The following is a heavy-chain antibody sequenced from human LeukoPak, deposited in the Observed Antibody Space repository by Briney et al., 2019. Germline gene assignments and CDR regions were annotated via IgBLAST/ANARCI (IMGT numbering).Heavy chain of an antibody. D-gene: IGHD3-10*01. J-gene: IGHJ6*03. Sequence: GGTLRLSCAASGFTFSSYGMSWVRQAPGKGLEWVSAISGSGGSTYYADSVKGRFTISRDNSKNTLYLQMNSLRAEDTAVYYCARETYGSGSYSYYYFYMDVWGKGTTVTISS. CDR3: ARETYGSGSYSYYYFYMDV. V-gene: IGHV3-23*01. CDR2: ISGSGGST. CDR1: GFTFSSYG.